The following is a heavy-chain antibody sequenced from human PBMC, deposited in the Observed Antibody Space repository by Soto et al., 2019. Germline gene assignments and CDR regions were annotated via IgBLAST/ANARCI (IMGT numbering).Heavy chain of an antibody. V-gene: IGHV1-46*01. CDR1: GYTFTSYY. CDR2: INPSGGST. Sequence: ASVNVSCKASGYTFTSYYMHWVRQAPGQGLEWMGIINPSGGSTSYAQKFQGRVTMTRDTSTSTVYMELSSLRSEDTAVYYCARDIVVVPAANRAYYYYGMDVWGQGTTVTVSS. J-gene: IGHJ6*02. CDR3: ARDIVVVPAANRAYYYYGMDV. D-gene: IGHD2-2*01.